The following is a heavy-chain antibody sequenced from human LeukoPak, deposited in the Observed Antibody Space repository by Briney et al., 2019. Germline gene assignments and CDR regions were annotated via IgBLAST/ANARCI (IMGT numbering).Heavy chain of an antibody. CDR1: GYTFTHYG. D-gene: IGHD4-17*01. Sequence: EASVKVSCKASGYTFTHYGINWVRQAPGQGLEWMGIINPSGGSTSYAQKFQGRVTMTRDMSTSTVYMELSSLRSEDTAVYYCARDGDYGDSMGGYWGQGTLVTVSS. J-gene: IGHJ4*02. V-gene: IGHV1-46*01. CDR2: INPSGGST. CDR3: ARDGDYGDSMGGY.